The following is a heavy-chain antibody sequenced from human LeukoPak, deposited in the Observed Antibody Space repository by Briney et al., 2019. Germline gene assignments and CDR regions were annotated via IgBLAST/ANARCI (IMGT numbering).Heavy chain of an antibody. D-gene: IGHD4-11*01. CDR3: TRPNDYSDYS. J-gene: IGHJ4*02. V-gene: IGHV3-73*01. Sequence: PGGSLRLSCAASGFTFSGSTIHWVRQASGKGLEWVGRIRSKGNNYATAYAASVKGRFTISRDDSKNTAYLQMNSLKTEDTAVYYCTRPNDYSDYSWGQGTLVTVSS. CDR1: GFTFSGST. CDR2: IRSKGNNYAT.